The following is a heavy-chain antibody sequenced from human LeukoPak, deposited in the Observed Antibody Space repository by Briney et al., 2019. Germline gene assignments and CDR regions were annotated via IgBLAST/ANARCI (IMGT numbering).Heavy chain of an antibody. Sequence: ASVKVSCKASGYTFSIHHIQWVRQAPGQGLEWMGWINTNSGGTTYSQNFQGRITMTRDPSITTVYMELSSLRSDDTAVYYCARDGSYYYGSRRWFDPWGQGTLVTVAS. V-gene: IGHV1-2*02. J-gene: IGHJ5*02. CDR1: GYTFSIHH. CDR2: INTNSGGT. D-gene: IGHD3-10*01. CDR3: ARDGSYYYGSRRWFDP.